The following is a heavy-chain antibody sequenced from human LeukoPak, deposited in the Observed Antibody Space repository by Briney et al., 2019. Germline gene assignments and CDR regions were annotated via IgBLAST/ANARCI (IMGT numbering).Heavy chain of an antibody. Sequence: GASVKVSCKASGYTFTDYYMHWVRQAPGQGLEWMGWINPTSGGTNYAQKFHGRVTMTRDTSISTAYMELSRLRSDDTAVYYCARDFQNSIWYDGPGYYFDYWGQGTLITVSS. J-gene: IGHJ4*02. D-gene: IGHD6-13*01. V-gene: IGHV1-2*02. CDR3: ARDFQNSIWYDGPGYYFDY. CDR2: INPTSGGT. CDR1: GYTFTDYY.